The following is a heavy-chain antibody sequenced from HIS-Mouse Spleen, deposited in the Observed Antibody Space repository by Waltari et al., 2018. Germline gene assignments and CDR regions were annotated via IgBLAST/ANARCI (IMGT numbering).Heavy chain of an antibody. V-gene: IGHV1-2*06. CDR3: ARVNSSHHYAFDI. J-gene: IGHJ3*02. CDR1: GYTLTGYY. Sequence: QVQLVQSGAEVKKPGASVKVSCKASGYTLTGYYIHWVRQAPGQGLGGMERINTTRGDTNDAQRCQGRVTMTRDTSISTAYMELSRLISDDTAVYYCARVNSSHHYAFDIWGQGTMVTVSS. D-gene: IGHD6-19*01. CDR2: INTTRGDT.